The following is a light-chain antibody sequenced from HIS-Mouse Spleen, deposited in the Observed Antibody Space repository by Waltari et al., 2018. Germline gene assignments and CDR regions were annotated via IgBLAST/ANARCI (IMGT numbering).Light chain of an antibody. Sequence: DIQLTQSPSFLSASVGDRVPITGRASQGIRRYFAWYQQKPGKAPKLLIYAASTLQSGVPSRFSGSGAGTEFTLTISSLQPEDFATDYCQQLNSYPPTFGQGTKVEIK. J-gene: IGKJ1*01. CDR2: AAS. CDR1: QGIRRY. V-gene: IGKV1-9*01. CDR3: QQLNSYPPT.